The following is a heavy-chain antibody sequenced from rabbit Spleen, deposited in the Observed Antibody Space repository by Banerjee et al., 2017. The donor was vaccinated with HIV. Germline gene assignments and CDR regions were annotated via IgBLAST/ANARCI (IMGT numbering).Heavy chain of an antibody. V-gene: IGHV1S40*01. Sequence: QSLEESGGDLVKPGASLTLTCTASGFSFSSSYYMCWVHQAPGKGLEWIACIYVGDGTTYYASWAKGRFTIAKTSSTTVTLRMTSLTAADRAAYFCARDLAGAIGWNFSLWGPGTLVTVS. CDR2: IYVGDGTT. CDR1: GFSFSSSYY. J-gene: IGHJ4*01. D-gene: IGHD4-1*01. CDR3: ARDLAGAIGWNFSL.